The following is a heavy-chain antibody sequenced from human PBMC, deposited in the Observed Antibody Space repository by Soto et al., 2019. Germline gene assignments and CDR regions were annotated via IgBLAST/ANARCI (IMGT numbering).Heavy chain of an antibody. CDR2: IYPGDSDT. CDR3: ARHSGYSSGWAQFDP. J-gene: IGHJ5*02. Sequence: GESLKISCKGSGYSFTSYWIGWVRQMPGKGLEWMGIIYPGDSDTRDSPSFQGQVTISADKSISTAYLQWSSLKASDTAMYYCARHSGYSSGWAQFDPWGQGTLVTVPS. CDR1: GYSFTSYW. D-gene: IGHD6-19*01. V-gene: IGHV5-51*01.